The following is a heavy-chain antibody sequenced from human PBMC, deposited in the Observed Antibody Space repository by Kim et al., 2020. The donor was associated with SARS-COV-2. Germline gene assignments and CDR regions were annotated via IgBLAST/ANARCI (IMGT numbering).Heavy chain of an antibody. CDR1: GFTLTNYW. Sequence: GGSPRLSCAASGFTLTNYWMNWVRQAPGTGLVWVARINDDASFTSYADSVKGRFTISRDNAENTLYLQMNRLRADDTAVYYCTRGWVMGAKTHVGLNSWGQGTLVTVSS. CDR2: INDDASFT. V-gene: IGHV3-74*01. J-gene: IGHJ4*02. D-gene: IGHD1-26*01. CDR3: TRGWVMGAKTHVGLNS.